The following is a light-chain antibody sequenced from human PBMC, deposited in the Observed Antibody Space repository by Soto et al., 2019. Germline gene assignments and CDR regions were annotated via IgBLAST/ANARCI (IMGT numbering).Light chain of an antibody. CDR1: SSDVGGYNY. J-gene: IGLJ1*01. CDR2: DVS. V-gene: IGLV2-14*01. Sequence: QSALTQPASVSGSPGQSIPISCTGTSSDVGGYNYVSWYQQHPDKAPKLMIYDVSNRLSSVSQRCSGCNAVNTASLTISGLHADDDVEYYYCLHATSNTRIFGIGPKVTVL. CDR3: CLHATSNTRI.